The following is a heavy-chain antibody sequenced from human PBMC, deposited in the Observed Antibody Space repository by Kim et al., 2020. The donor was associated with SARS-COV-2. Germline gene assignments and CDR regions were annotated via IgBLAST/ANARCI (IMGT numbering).Heavy chain of an antibody. CDR2: IYYSGST. D-gene: IGHD3-10*01. V-gene: IGHV4-59*13. Sequence: SETLSLTCTVSGGSISSYYWSWIRQPPGKGLEWIGYIYYSGSTNYNPSLKSRVTISVDTSTNQFSLKLSSVTAADTAVYYCATMVRGDLNWFDPWGQGTLVTVSS. CDR1: GGSISSYY. J-gene: IGHJ5*02. CDR3: ATMVRGDLNWFDP.